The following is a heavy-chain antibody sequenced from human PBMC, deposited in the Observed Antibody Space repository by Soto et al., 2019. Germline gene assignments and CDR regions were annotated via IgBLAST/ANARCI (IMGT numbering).Heavy chain of an antibody. CDR1: GFTFSNFA. D-gene: IGHD3-3*01. J-gene: IGHJ5*02. V-gene: IGHV3-23*01. CDR3: AKVYDFWSGPSRFDP. CDR2: MSGGGGNT. Sequence: GGSLRLSCAASGFTFSNFAMSWVRQAPGKGLEWVSAMSGGGGNTYYADSVKGRFTISRDNSKNTLYLQMNSLRAEDMAVYYCAKVYDFWSGPSRFDPWGQGTLVTVSS.